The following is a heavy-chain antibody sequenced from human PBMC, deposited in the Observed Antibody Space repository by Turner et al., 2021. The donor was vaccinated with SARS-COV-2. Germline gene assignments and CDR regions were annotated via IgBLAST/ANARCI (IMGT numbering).Heavy chain of an antibody. CDR2: ISSSSSYI. CDR1: ELTFGSYI. D-gene: IGHD1-1*01. V-gene: IGHV3-21*01. Sequence: EEQLVESGGGLVKPGGSLRLSCYASELTFGSYIMNWVRQAPGKGLEWVSSISSSSSYIYYADSVKGRFTISRDNAKDSLYLQMNSLRAEDTAVYYCARGSPGEDFYYYGMGVWGQGTTVTVSS. J-gene: IGHJ6*02. CDR3: ARGSPGEDFYYYGMGV.